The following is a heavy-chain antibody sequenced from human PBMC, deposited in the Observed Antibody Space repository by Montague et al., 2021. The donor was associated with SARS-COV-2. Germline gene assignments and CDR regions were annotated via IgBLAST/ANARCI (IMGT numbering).Heavy chain of an antibody. CDR1: GGSISSSSYY. V-gene: IGHV4-39*01. J-gene: IGHJ3*02. D-gene: IGHD3-22*01. CDR2: NDYTGST. CDR3: ARHEDYETYDAFDI. Sequence: SETLSLTCTVSGGSISSSSYYWGWIRQPPGKGLEWIGSNDYTGSTYYNPSLKSRVTISVDTSKNQFSLKLGSVTAADTAVYYCARHEDYETYDAFDIWGQGAMVTVSS.